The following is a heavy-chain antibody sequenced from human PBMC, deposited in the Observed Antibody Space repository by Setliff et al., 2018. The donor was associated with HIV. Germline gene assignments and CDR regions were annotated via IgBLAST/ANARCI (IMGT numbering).Heavy chain of an antibody. CDR2: INNNGDTT. CDR3: ARDSPQGWNRPRDMDV. CDR1: GGSISSSSYY. V-gene: IGHV3-11*04. Sequence: LSLTCTVSGGSISSSSYYWGWIRQPPGKGLEWVSYINNNGDTTYYADSVKGRFTISRDNAKNSLYLQMSNLRVEDTAVYYCARDSPQGWNRPRDMDVWGKGTTVTVSS. D-gene: IGHD1-1*01. J-gene: IGHJ6*03.